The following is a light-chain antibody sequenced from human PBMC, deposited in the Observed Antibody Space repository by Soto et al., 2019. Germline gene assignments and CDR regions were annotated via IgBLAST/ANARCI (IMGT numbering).Light chain of an antibody. J-gene: IGKJ4*01. CDR3: PERSSWR. CDR2: DAS. V-gene: IGKV3-11*01. Sequence: EIVLTQSPATLSLSPGERVTLSCRASQSVYSYLAWYQQKPGQAPRLLIHDASNSANGIPARFSGSGSGTDFTLTISSLEPEDFAFYSCPERSSWRFGGGTKVEIK. CDR1: QSVYSY.